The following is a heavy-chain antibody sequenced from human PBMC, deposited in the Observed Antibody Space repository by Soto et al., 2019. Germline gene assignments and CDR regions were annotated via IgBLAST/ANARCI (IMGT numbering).Heavy chain of an antibody. CDR2: ISAYNGNT. Sequence: GASVKVSCKASGYTFTSYGISWVRQAPGQGLEWMGWISAYNGNTNYAQKLQGRVTMTTDTSTSTAYMELRSLRSDDTAVYYCARVLWATVTTTNNWFDPWGQGTLVTVSS. CDR1: GYTFTSYG. J-gene: IGHJ5*02. CDR3: ARVLWATVTTTNNWFDP. V-gene: IGHV1-18*01. D-gene: IGHD4-17*01.